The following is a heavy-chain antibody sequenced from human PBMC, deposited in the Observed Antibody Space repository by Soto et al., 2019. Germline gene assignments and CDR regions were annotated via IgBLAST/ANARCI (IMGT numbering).Heavy chain of an antibody. CDR1: GFTVSGNY. Sequence: EVQLVESGGGLIQPGGSLRLSCAASGFTVSGNYMTWVRQAPGKGLEWVSILYSGGRTYYADSVKGRFTISRDNSKNTLYLQINSLRVEDTAVYYCARVINLWAFDIWGQGTMVTVSS. CDR2: LYSGGRT. V-gene: IGHV3-53*01. J-gene: IGHJ3*02. CDR3: ARVINLWAFDI.